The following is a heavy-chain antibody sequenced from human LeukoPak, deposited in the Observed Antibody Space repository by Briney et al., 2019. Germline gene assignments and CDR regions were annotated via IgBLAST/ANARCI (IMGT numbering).Heavy chain of an antibody. J-gene: IGHJ3*02. CDR2: ISSSGSTI. D-gene: IGHD1-26*01. V-gene: IGHV3-11*01. Sequence: GGSLRLSCAASGFTFSDYYMSWIRQAPGKGLEWVSYISSSGSTIYYADSVKGRFTISRDNAKNSLYLQMNSLRAEDTAVYYCARVQGPSIVVGRVAAFDIWGQGTMVTVSS. CDR1: GFTFSDYY. CDR3: ARVQGPSIVVGRVAAFDI.